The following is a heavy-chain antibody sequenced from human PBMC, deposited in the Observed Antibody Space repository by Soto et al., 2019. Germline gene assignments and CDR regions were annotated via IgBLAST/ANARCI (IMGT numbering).Heavy chain of an antibody. CDR3: ARVVRYFDTPYGMDV. J-gene: IGHJ6*02. V-gene: IGHV3-23*01. Sequence: GGSLRLSCAASGFTFTSYAMSWVRQAPGKGLEWVSVISGSGGGTYHADSVKGRFTISRDNSKNTLYLQMNRLRAEDTAEYYCARVVRYFDTPYGMDVWGHGTTVTVSS. D-gene: IGHD3-9*01. CDR1: GFTFTSYA. CDR2: ISGSGGGT.